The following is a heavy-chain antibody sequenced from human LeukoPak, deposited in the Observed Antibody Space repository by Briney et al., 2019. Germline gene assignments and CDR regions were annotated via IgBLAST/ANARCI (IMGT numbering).Heavy chain of an antibody. CDR1: GFTFNSYA. V-gene: IGHV3-23*01. Sequence: GGSLRLSCAASGFTFNSYAMSWVRQAPGKGLEWVSGISGSGVSTYYADSVKGRFTISRDNSKNMPYLQMNSLRAEDTAVYYCAKDPGSGSCYYAFDIWGQGTMVTVSS. CDR2: ISGSGVST. J-gene: IGHJ3*02. CDR3: AKDPGSGSCYYAFDI. D-gene: IGHD3-10*01.